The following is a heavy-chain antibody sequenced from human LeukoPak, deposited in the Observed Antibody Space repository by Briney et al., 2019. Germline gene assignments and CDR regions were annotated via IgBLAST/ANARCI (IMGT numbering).Heavy chain of an antibody. J-gene: IGHJ4*02. CDR2: ITSSGSIT. Sequence: GGSLRLSCTASGFTFSDHYMSWFRLSPGKGLEWLSYITSSGSITDYADSVKGRFTISRDNAKNTMFLQMNSLRPEDTAVYYCARDPDYGDPEWGQGTLVTVSS. D-gene: IGHD4-17*01. V-gene: IGHV3-11*01. CDR3: ARDPDYGDPE. CDR1: GFTFSDHY.